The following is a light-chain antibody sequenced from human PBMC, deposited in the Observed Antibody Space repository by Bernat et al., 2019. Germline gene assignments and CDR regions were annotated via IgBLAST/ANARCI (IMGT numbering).Light chain of an antibody. Sequence: DIQMTQSPSSLSASVGDRVTITCRASQSIGNYLNWYQQEVGKAPRLLISAASTLESGAPSRFSGGGSGTDFTLTISGLRPEDFAIYHCQQSYSIPFTFGQGTRLEIK. V-gene: IGKV1-39*01. CDR2: AAS. CDR3: QQSYSIPFT. CDR1: QSIGNY. J-gene: IGKJ5*01.